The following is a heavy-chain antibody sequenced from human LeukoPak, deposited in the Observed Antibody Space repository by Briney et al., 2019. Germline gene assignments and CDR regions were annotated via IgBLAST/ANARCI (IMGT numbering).Heavy chain of an antibody. J-gene: IGHJ4*02. V-gene: IGHV3-11*04. CDR1: GFTFSDFY. CDR2: ISRGGNTV. D-gene: IGHD2-8*02. Sequence: KPGGSLRLSCAASGFTFSDFYFNWIRQVPGEGLEWVSYISRGGNTVYYADSVKGRFTISRDNAKNTLYLQMNSLRAEDTAVYYCTITGGDYWGQGTLVTVSS. CDR3: TITGGDY.